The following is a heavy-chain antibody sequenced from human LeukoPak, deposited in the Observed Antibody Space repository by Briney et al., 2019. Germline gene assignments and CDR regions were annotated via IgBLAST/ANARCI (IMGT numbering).Heavy chain of an antibody. CDR2: IYPGDSDT. J-gene: IGHJ4*02. D-gene: IGHD6-13*01. Sequence: GESLKISSKGLVTPLAGYWIGWVRQMPGKGLEWMGIIYPGDSDTRYSPSFQGQVTISADKSISTAYLQWSSLKASDTAMYYCARVQHLANVYYCDYWGQGTLVTVSP. CDR1: VTPLAGYW. CDR3: ARVQHLANVYYCDY. V-gene: IGHV5-51*01.